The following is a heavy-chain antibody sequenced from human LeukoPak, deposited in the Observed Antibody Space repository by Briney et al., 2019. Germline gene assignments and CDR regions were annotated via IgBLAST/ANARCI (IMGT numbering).Heavy chain of an antibody. J-gene: IGHJ4*02. CDR1: GASISSYY. Sequence: SETLSLTCTVSGASISSYYWGWIRQPPGKGLEWIGYVSDSGSTNYNPSLKSRVTISVDTSKNQFSLKLSSVTAADTAVYYCARQNGQLVNYWGQGILVTVSS. CDR3: ARQNGQLVNY. V-gene: IGHV4-59*08. CDR2: VSDSGST. D-gene: IGHD6-6*01.